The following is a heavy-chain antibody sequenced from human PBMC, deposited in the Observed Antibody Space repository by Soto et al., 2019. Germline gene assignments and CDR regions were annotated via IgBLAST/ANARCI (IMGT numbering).Heavy chain of an antibody. CDR1: GYTFTGYY. D-gene: IGHD3-10*01. J-gene: IGHJ3*02. CDR3: ARPNNDYYGSGTHGAFDI. Sequence: ASVKVSCTASGYTFTGYYMHWVRQAPGQGLEWMGWINPNSGGTNYAQKFQGWVTMTRDTSISTAYMELSRLRSDDTAVYYCARPNNDYYGSGTHGAFDIWGQGTMVTVSS. CDR2: INPNSGGT. V-gene: IGHV1-2*04.